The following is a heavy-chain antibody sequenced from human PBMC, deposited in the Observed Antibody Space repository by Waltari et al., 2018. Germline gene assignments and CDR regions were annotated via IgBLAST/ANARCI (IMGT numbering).Heavy chain of an antibody. D-gene: IGHD6-6*01. CDR1: GGSFSGYY. CDR2: INHSGST. V-gene: IGHV4-34*01. J-gene: IGHJ4*02. CDR3: ARGGGGLAAPFY. Sequence: QVQLQQWGAGLLKLSETLSLTCAVYGGSFSGYYWSWIRQPPGKGLEWIGEINHSGSTNYNPSLKSRVTISVDTSKNQFSLKLSSVTAADTAVYYCARGGGGLAAPFYWGQGTLVTVSS.